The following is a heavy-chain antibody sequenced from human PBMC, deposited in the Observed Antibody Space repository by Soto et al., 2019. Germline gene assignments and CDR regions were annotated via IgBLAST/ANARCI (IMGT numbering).Heavy chain of an antibody. D-gene: IGHD1-26*01. CDR3: ASGGWETRI. CDR2: IKPDGSDK. J-gene: IGHJ1*01. CDR1: GFSFSTYW. Sequence: GGSLRLSCAASGFSFSTYWMSWVRQAPGKGLEWVATIKPDGSDKYYVDSVKGRFTISRDNAKKSLLLQMNSLTAEDTAVYYCASGGWETRIWGQGTLVTVSS. V-gene: IGHV3-7*03.